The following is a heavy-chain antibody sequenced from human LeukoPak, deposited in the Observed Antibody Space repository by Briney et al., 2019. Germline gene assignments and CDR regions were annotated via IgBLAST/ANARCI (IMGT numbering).Heavy chain of an antibody. D-gene: IGHD4-17*01. CDR2: ISAYNGNT. J-gene: IGHJ4*02. Sequence: ASVKVSCKASGYTFTSYGISWVRQAPGQGLEWMGWISAYNGNTNYAQKFQGRVTITTDESTSTAYMELSSLRSEDTAVYYCARDTYGDYVVDYWGQGTLVTVSS. CDR1: GYTFTSYG. V-gene: IGHV1-18*01. CDR3: ARDTYGDYVVDY.